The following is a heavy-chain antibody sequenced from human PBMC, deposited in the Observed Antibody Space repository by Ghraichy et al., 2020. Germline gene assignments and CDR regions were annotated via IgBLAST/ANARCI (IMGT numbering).Heavy chain of an antibody. CDR3: APWGGRMDV. D-gene: IGHD3-16*01. J-gene: IGHJ6*04. V-gene: IGHV3-48*03. CDR2: ISSSGSTI. Sequence: GGSLRLSCAASGFTFSSYEMNWVRQAPGKGLEWVSYISSSGSTIYYADSVKGRFTISRDNAKNSLFLQMNSLRAEDTAVYYCAPWGGRMDVWGKGTTVTVSS. CDR1: GFTFSSYE.